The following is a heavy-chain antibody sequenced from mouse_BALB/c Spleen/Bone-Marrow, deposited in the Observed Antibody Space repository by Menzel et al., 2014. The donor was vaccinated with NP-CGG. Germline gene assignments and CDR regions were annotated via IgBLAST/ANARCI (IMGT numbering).Heavy chain of an antibody. V-gene: IGHV1-80*01. D-gene: IGHD1-1*01. CDR2: IYPGDGDT. Sequence: VQLQQSGAELVRPRSSVKISCKSSGYSFSNYWMNWMKQRPGQGLEWIGQIYPGDGDTNYNGKFKGKATLTADKSSSTAYTQLSSLTSEDSAVYFCAGRGDYSYAMDYWGQGTSVTVSS. J-gene: IGHJ4*01. CDR3: AGRGDYSYAMDY. CDR1: GYSFSNYW.